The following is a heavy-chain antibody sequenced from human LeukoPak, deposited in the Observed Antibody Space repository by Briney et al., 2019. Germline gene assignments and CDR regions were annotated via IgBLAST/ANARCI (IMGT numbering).Heavy chain of an antibody. Sequence: ASVKVSCKACGYTFTSYYMHWVRQAPGQGLEWMGIINPSGGSTSYAQKFQGRVTMTRDTSTSTVYMELSSLRSEDTAVYYCARSPTTMVRGVIIDYWGQGTLVTVSS. CDR1: GYTFTSYY. D-gene: IGHD3-10*01. CDR2: INPSGGST. J-gene: IGHJ4*02. V-gene: IGHV1-46*01. CDR3: ARSPTTMVRGVIIDY.